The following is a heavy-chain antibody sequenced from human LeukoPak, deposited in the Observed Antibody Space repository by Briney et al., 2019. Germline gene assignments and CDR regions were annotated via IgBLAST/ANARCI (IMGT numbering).Heavy chain of an antibody. CDR2: ICTDETTI. D-gene: IGHD3-16*01. V-gene: IGHV3-74*01. CDR1: GFTFSNYC. Sequence: GGSLRLSCAASGFTFSNYCMHWVRQPPGKGLVWVSQICTDETTIRSADSVKGRFTISRDNSRNTLYLQMNSLRAEDTAVYYWAEGHSGRPEGALGFGPWGQGTLVTVSS. J-gene: IGHJ5*02. CDR3: AEGHSGRPEGALGFGP.